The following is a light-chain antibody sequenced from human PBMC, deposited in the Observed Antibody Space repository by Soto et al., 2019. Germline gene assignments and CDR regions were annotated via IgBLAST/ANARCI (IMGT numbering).Light chain of an antibody. CDR3: QSYDSSLSAFYV. CDR2: GNS. J-gene: IGLJ1*01. V-gene: IGLV1-40*01. Sequence: QAVVTQPPSVSGAPGQRVTISCTGSSSNIGAGYDVHWYQQLPGTAPKLLIYGNSNRPSGVPDRFSGSKSGTSASLAITGLQAEDEADYYCQSYDSSLSAFYVFGTGTK. CDR1: SSNIGAGYD.